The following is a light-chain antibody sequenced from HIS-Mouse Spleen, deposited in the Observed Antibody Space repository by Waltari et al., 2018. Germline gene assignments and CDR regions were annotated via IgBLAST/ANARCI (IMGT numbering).Light chain of an antibody. CDR2: DVS. CDR1: SSDVRGYNH. V-gene: IGLV2-11*01. Sequence: QSALTQPRSVSGSPGQSVTISCTGTSSDVRGYNHGSWYQQPPGKAPKPMIYDVSKRPSGVPDRFSGSKSGNTASLTISGLQAEDEADYYCCSYAGSYRVFGTGTKVTVL. CDR3: CSYAGSYRV. J-gene: IGLJ1*01.